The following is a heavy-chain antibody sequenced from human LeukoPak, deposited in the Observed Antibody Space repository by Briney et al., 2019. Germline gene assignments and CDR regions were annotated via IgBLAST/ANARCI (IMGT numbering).Heavy chain of an antibody. V-gene: IGHV4-4*02. Sequence: SETLSLTCAVSGGSISSDNWWSWVRQPPGKGLEWIGEIYHSGSTNYNPSLKTRVTISIDKSKNQFSLKLTSVTAADTAVYYCARSPDYYYMDVWGKGTTVTISS. CDR2: IYHSGST. D-gene: IGHD1-14*01. CDR1: GGSISSDNW. J-gene: IGHJ6*03. CDR3: ARSPDYYYMDV.